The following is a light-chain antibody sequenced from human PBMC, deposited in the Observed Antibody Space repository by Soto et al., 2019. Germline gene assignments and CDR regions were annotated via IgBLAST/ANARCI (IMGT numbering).Light chain of an antibody. V-gene: IGLV2-8*01. CDR2: EVG. CDR3: CSWGGSNNLYV. CDR1: SSDVGHYNY. Sequence: QSALTQPPSASGSPGQSVTISCTGTSSDVGHYNYVSWFQQHPGKAPKVLIYEVGKRPSGVPDRFSGSRSGNTASLTVSGLQAEDEADYYCCSWGGSNNLYVFGTGTKLTVL. J-gene: IGLJ1*01.